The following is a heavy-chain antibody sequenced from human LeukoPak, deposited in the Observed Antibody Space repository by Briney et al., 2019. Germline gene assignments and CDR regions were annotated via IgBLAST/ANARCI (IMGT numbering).Heavy chain of an antibody. D-gene: IGHD6-25*01. J-gene: IGHJ4*02. Sequence: SETLSLTCTVSGGSISSYYWSWIRQPPGKGLEWIGYIYYSGSTNYNPSLKSRVTISVDTSKNQFSLKLSSVTAADTAVYYCARINSAAAAYFDYWGQGTLVTVSS. CDR2: IYYSGST. CDR3: ARINSAAAAYFDY. CDR1: GGSISSYY. V-gene: IGHV4-59*01.